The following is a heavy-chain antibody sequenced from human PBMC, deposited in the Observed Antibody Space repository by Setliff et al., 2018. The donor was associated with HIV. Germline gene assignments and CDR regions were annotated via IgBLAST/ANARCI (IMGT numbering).Heavy chain of an antibody. CDR3: VRGGQYYRSTYYYYYMDV. CDR1: GGTFSSYG. Sequence: SVKVSCKASGGTFSSYGISWVRQAPGQGLEWMGGITPISGTANYAQKFQGRVTIAADEFTSTAYMELSSLRSEDTAVYYCVRGGQYYRSTYYYYYMDVWGQGTMVTVSS. J-gene: IGHJ6*03. V-gene: IGHV1-69*13. D-gene: IGHD3-16*02. CDR2: ITPISGTA.